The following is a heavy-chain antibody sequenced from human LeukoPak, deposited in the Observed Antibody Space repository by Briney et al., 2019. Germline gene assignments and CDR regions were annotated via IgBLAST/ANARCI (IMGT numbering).Heavy chain of an antibody. D-gene: IGHD3-10*01. CDR2: IYSGSST. CDR1: GFTVGTNY. CDR3: AKGRFGEEKY. V-gene: IGHV3-53*01. Sequence: GGSLRLSCAASGFTVGTNYMSWVRQAPGKGLEWVSLIYSGSSTYYANSVKGRFTISRDNSKNTVYLQMNSLRAEDTAVYYCAKGRFGEEKYWGQGTLVTVSS. J-gene: IGHJ4*02.